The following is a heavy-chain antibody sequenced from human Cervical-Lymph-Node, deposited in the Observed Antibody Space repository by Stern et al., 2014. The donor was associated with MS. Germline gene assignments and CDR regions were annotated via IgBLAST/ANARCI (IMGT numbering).Heavy chain of an antibody. CDR1: GFTFSRYR. CDR3: TRVPDWSAYTMDV. Sequence: EVQLLESGGGLVKPGGSLRLSCEASGFTFSRYRLNWVRQAPGQGLEWVSSISSSGSYIYYADSLKGRFTISRDNTKDSLFLQMNSLRADDTAVYYCTRVPDWSAYTMDVWGQGTTVTVSS. J-gene: IGHJ6*02. V-gene: IGHV3-21*01. D-gene: IGHD3-9*01. CDR2: ISSSGSYI.